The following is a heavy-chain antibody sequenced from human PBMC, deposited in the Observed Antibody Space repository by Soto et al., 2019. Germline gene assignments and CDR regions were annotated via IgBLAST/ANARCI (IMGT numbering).Heavy chain of an antibody. J-gene: IGHJ5*02. D-gene: IGHD3-16*01. V-gene: IGHV1-18*04. CDR3: ARDQGPVRRLRLGELSMLFDP. Sequence: QVQLVQSGAEVKKPGASVKGSCKASGYTFTSYGISWGRQAPGQGLEWVGWISAYNGNTNYAQKLQGRVTMTTDTSTSTAYMELRSLRSDDTAVYYCARDQGPVRRLRLGELSMLFDPWGQGTLVTVSS. CDR1: GYTFTSYG. CDR2: ISAYNGNT.